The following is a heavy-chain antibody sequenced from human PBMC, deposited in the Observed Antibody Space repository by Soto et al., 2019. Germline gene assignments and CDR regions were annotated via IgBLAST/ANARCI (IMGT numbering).Heavy chain of an antibody. CDR2: INANNGGA. CDR3: AREGGSETLQPSYNWFDT. D-gene: IGHD6-25*01. V-gene: IGHV1-2*02. J-gene: IGHJ5*02. Sequence: AXVKVSCETSGYTFTYYHIHWVRQSPGQGLEFMGWINANNGGAGSAQQFQGRVTVTRDTSITTVYMELSNLRSDDTAVYYCAREGGSETLQPSYNWFDTWGQGTLVTVSS. CDR1: GYTFTYYH.